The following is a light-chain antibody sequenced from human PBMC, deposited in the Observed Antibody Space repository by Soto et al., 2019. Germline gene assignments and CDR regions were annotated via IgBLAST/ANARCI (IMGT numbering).Light chain of an antibody. CDR3: SSYAGINNFDV. J-gene: IGLJ1*01. CDR1: SSDVGDYNY. CDR2: EVS. V-gene: IGLV2-8*01. Sequence: QSALTQPPSASGSPGQSVTISCTGTSSDVGDYNYVSWYQQHPGKAPKLMIYEVSKRPSGVPDRFSGSKSGNTASLTVSGLQAEDEADYYCSSYAGINNFDVFGTGTKLTVL.